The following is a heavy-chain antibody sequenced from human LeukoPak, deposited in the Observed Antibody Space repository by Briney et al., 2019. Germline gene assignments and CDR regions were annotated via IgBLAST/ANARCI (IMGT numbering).Heavy chain of an antibody. D-gene: IGHD7-27*01. V-gene: IGHV4-59*01. CDR2: IYYSGST. CDR1: GGSISSYH. J-gene: IGHJ5*02. Sequence: PSETLSLTCTVSGGSISSYHWSWIRQPPGKGLEWIGYIYYSGSTNYNPSLKSRVTISVDTSKNQFSLKLSSVTAADTAVYYCARSNWGSNWFDPWGQGTLVTVSS. CDR3: ARSNWGSNWFDP.